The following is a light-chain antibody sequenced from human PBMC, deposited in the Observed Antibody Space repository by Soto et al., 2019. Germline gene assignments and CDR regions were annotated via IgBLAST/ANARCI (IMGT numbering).Light chain of an antibody. J-gene: IGKJ5*01. CDR2: DAS. Sequence: EIVLTQSPATLSLSPWERATLSCRASQSIGTYLAWYQQKPGQAPRLLIFDASNRAAGIPAKFSASGSGTDFTLTISSLEPEDFAIYYCQQRSNWPTFGQGTRLEIK. CDR1: QSIGTY. CDR3: QQRSNWPT. V-gene: IGKV3-11*01.